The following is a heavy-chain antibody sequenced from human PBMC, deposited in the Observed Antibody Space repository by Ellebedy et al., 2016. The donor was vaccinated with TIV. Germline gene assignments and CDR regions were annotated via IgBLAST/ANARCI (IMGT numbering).Heavy chain of an antibody. CDR3: AVGGYYDFWSGYPGYGGMDV. Sequence: GESLKISXKCSGYSFTSYWIGWVRQMPGKGLEWMGIIYPGDSDTRYSPSFQGQVTISADKSISTAYLQWSSLKASDTAMYYCAVGGYYDFWSGYPGYGGMDVWGQGTTVTVSS. V-gene: IGHV5-51*01. CDR1: GYSFTSYW. J-gene: IGHJ6*02. D-gene: IGHD3-3*01. CDR2: IYPGDSDT.